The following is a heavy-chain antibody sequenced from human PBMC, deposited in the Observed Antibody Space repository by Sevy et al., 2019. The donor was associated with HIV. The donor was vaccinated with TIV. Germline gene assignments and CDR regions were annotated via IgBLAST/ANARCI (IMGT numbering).Heavy chain of an antibody. D-gene: IGHD2-15*01. V-gene: IGHV3-30*02. J-gene: IGHJ5*02. CDR1: GFTLSSVG. CDR3: AKDYCIGNDCFLGWFDP. Sequence: GGCLRLSCAASGFTLSSVGIHWVRLTPGTGLEWLEFIGHDGNKYFYGASVKGRITTSRDNSKNTVSLQMNSLRVEDTAIYYCAKDYCIGNDCFLGWFDPRGQGTVVTVSS. CDR2: IGHDGNKY.